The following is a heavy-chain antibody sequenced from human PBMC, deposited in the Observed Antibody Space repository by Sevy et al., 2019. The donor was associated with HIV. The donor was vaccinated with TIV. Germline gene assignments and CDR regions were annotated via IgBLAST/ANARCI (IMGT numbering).Heavy chain of an antibody. Sequence: ASVKVSCKTSGYTFNTFGINWVRQAPGQGLQWVGWISAYNGNTKYVQKLEGRVSMTTETSTSTAYMELRSLRSDDTAVYYCARDSIPLVQGIIITPYYYGMDVWGQGTTVTVSS. D-gene: IGHD3-10*01. CDR2: ISAYNGNT. J-gene: IGHJ6*02. V-gene: IGHV1-18*04. CDR3: ARDSIPLVQGIIITPYYYGMDV. CDR1: GYTFNTFG.